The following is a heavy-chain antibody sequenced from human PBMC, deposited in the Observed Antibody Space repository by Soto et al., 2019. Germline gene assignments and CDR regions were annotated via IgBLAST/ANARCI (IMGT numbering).Heavy chain of an antibody. Sequence: ASVKVSCKASGYTFTSYYMHWVRQAPGQGLEWMGIINPSGGSTSYAQKFQGRVTMTRDTSTSTVYMGLSSLRSEDTAVYYCARGGSRGDIVVVPAVDYYYYYGMDVWGQGTTVTVSS. CDR3: ARGGSRGDIVVVPAVDYYYYYGMDV. CDR2: INPSGGST. D-gene: IGHD2-2*01. J-gene: IGHJ6*02. CDR1: GYTFTSYY. V-gene: IGHV1-46*01.